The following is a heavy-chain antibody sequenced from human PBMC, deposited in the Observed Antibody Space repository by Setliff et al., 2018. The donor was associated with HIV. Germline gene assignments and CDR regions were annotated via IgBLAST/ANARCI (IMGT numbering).Heavy chain of an antibody. V-gene: IGHV4-39*01. CDR1: GGSISSSTYY. J-gene: IGHJ4*02. CDR3: ARGQSCTNGVCYQY. D-gene: IGHD2-8*01. CDR2: IYYSGSS. Sequence: SETLSLTCTVSGGSISSSTYYWGWIRQPPGKGLEWIGNIYYSGSSYYNPSLRSRVTISADTSKNQFSLKLKSVAAADTAVYYCARGQSCTNGVCYQYWGQGTLVTVSS.